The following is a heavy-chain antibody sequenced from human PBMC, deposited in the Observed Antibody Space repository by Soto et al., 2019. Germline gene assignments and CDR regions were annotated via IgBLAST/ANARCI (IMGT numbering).Heavy chain of an antibody. J-gene: IGHJ6*02. Sequence: ASVKVSCKASGGTFSSYAISWVRQAPGQGLEWMGGIIPILGTANYAQKFQGRVTITADESTSTAYMELSSLRSEDTAVYYCARGINTYGDFQYYYYYYGMDVWGQGTTVTVSS. CDR3: ARGINTYGDFQYYYYYYGMDV. CDR1: GGTFSSYA. CDR2: IIPILGTA. V-gene: IGHV1-69*13. D-gene: IGHD4-17*01.